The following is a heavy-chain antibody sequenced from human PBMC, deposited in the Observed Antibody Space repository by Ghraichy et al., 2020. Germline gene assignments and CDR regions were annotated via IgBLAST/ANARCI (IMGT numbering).Heavy chain of an antibody. Sequence: GGSLRLSCVASGFTFSSYWMHWVRQAPGKGLVWVSRINSDVSSTSYADSVKGRFTISSDNAKNTLYLQMHSLRAEDTAVYYCASERFEDCDRPQTAGAFDIWGQGTLVTVSS. V-gene: IGHV3-74*01. CDR2: INSDVSST. CDR1: GFTFSSYW. D-gene: IGHD3/OR15-3a*01. J-gene: IGHJ3*02. CDR3: ASERFEDCDRPQTAGAFDI.